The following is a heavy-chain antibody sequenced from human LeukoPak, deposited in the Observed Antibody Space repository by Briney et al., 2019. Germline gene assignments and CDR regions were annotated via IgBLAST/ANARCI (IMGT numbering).Heavy chain of an antibody. Sequence: GESLKISCKGSGYSFTSYWIGWVRQMPGKGLEWMGIIYPGDSGTRYSPSFQGQVTISADKSISTAYLQWSSLKASDTAMYYCARDATGRKFWSGYFGYGVGWFDPWGQGTLVTVSS. J-gene: IGHJ5*02. V-gene: IGHV5-51*01. CDR1: GYSFTSYW. D-gene: IGHD3-3*01. CDR3: ARDATGRKFWSGYFGYGVGWFDP. CDR2: IYPGDSGT.